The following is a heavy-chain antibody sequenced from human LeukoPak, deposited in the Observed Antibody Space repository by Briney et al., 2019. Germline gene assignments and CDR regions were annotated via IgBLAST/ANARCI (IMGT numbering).Heavy chain of an antibody. CDR2: ISGSGDNT. CDR1: GSTFSSYA. CDR3: AKSGGSYPYYFDY. D-gene: IGHD1-26*01. V-gene: IGHV3-23*01. Sequence: GGSLRLSCAASGSTFSSYAMSWVRQAPGKGLEWVSAISGSGDNTYYADSVKGRFTISRDNSKNTLYLQMNSLRAEDTAVYYCAKSGGSYPYYFDYWGQGTLVTVSS. J-gene: IGHJ4*02.